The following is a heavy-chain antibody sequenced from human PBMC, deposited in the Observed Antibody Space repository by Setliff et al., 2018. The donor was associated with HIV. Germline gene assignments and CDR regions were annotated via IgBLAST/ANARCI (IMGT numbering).Heavy chain of an antibody. Sequence: KTSETLSLTCAVYGGSLSDYYWSWIRQPPGKGLEWLGEIHSSGNTNYSPSLKGRVTISVDMPKNQYSLNLKSVTAADTAVYYCARVREGFLPYDAFEIWGQGTMVTVSS. V-gene: IGHV4-34*01. CDR3: ARVREGFLPYDAFEI. CDR2: IHSSGNT. CDR1: GGSLSDYY. J-gene: IGHJ3*02. D-gene: IGHD3-3*01.